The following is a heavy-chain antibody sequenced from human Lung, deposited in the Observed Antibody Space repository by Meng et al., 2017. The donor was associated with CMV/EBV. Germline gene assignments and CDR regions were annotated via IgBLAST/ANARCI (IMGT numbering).Heavy chain of an antibody. V-gene: IGHV5-51*01. Sequence: GEXXKISCEAPGYNFWIGWVRQMPGKGLEWMGIIYLRDSETKYSPSFQGQVTISADKSINTAYLQWSSLKASDTVMYYCARLSDDILTGYFVPPFDYWGQGTLVTVSS. CDR3: ARLSDDILTGYFVPPFDY. D-gene: IGHD3-9*01. CDR1: GYNFW. CDR2: IYLRDSET. J-gene: IGHJ4*02.